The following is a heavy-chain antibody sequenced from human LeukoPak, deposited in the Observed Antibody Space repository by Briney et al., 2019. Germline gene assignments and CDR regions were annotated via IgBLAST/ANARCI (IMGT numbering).Heavy chain of an antibody. V-gene: IGHV3-15*01. CDR3: TTEGPSIVVVPAAIDY. D-gene: IGHD2-2*01. J-gene: IGHJ4*02. CDR2: KTDGGTT. Sequence: KTDGGTTDYAAPVKGRFTISRDDSKNTLYLQMNSLKTEDTAVYYCTTEGPSIVVVPAAIDYWGQGTLVTVSS.